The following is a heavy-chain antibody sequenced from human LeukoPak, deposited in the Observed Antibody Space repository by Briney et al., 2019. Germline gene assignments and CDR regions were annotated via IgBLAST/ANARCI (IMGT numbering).Heavy chain of an antibody. D-gene: IGHD6-6*01. J-gene: IGHJ4*02. CDR3: ARLSGVYSSSSMGY. Sequence: HGESLKISCKGSGYTFTTKWIGWVRQMPGKGLEWMGIIYPGDSDTRYSPSFQGQVTISADKSISTTYLQWSSLKASDTAMYYCARLSGVYSSSSMGYWGQGTLVTVSS. V-gene: IGHV5-51*01. CDR1: GYTFTTKW. CDR2: IYPGDSDT.